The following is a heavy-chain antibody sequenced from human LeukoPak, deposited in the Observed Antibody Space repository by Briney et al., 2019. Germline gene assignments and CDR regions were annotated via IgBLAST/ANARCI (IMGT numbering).Heavy chain of an antibody. Sequence: GRSLRLSCTASGFTFSSYTMHWVRRAPGKGLEWVAVISHDGNIKYHADSMKDRFTITRDNSRNTLYLQMNNLRPEDTAVYSCARAKYYDSRGYSVREAYDIWGQGTMVTVSS. CDR1: GFTFSSYT. CDR3: ARAKYYDSRGYSVREAYDI. CDR2: ISHDGNIK. J-gene: IGHJ3*02. V-gene: IGHV3-30*04. D-gene: IGHD3-22*01.